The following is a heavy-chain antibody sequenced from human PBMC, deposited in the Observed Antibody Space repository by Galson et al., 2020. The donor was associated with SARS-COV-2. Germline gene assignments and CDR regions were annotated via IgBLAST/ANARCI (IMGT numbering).Heavy chain of an antibody. V-gene: IGHV3-15*01. CDR1: GFSFSSAW. CDR2: IKSKSDGGTV. D-gene: IGHD1-26*01. CDR3: SSDEWGVP. J-gene: IGHJ5*02. Sequence: GESLKISCAASGFSFSSAWMTWVRQAPGKGLECVGRIKSKSDGGTVDYAATVRGRCIVSRDDSENTLYLHMKSLRVEDTGVYYCSSDEWGVPWGQGTQVTVSS.